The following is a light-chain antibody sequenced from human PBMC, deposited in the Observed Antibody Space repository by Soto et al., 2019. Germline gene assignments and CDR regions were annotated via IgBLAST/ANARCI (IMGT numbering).Light chain of an antibody. Sequence: ENVLTQSPGTLSLSPGERATLSCRASQSVSGNYLAWYQHKPGQAPRHLIYSASSRATGIADRCSGSGSGTDFTLTVSRLEPEDCAVYYCHQYGSSPLPGGSPLPFGGGTKVEIK. CDR3: HQYGSSPLPGGSPLP. CDR1: QSVSGNY. CDR2: SAS. V-gene: IGKV3-20*01. J-gene: IGKJ4*01.